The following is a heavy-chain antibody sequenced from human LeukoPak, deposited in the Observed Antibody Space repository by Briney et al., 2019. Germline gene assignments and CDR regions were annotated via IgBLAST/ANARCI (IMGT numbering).Heavy chain of an antibody. CDR2: INPSGGTI. CDR3: ARTRGYSDYELGY. V-gene: IGHV1-46*01. Sequence: GASVKVSCKASGYTFTSYYMHWVRQAPGQGLEWMAIINPSGGTIRHAQRFQGRVTMTRDTSTSTVYMELSSLRSEDTAVYYCARTRGYSDYELGYWGQGTLVTVSS. D-gene: IGHD5-12*01. CDR1: GYTFTSYY. J-gene: IGHJ4*02.